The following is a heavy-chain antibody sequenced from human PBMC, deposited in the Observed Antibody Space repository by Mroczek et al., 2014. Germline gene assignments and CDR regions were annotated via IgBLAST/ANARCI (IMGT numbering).Heavy chain of an antibody. J-gene: IGHJ4*03. D-gene: IGHD2-2*01. CDR3: ARAIRYQLLSDY. CDR2: MNPNSGNT. V-gene: IGHV1-8*01. CDR1: GDTFPSYD. Sequence: QVQLVQSGAEVKKPGASVKVSCKASGDTFPSYDIIWVRQATGQGLEWMGWMNPNSGNTGYAQKFQGRVTMTRETSISTAYMELSSLRSEDTAVYYCARAIRYQLLSDYVGPGTLVHRLL.